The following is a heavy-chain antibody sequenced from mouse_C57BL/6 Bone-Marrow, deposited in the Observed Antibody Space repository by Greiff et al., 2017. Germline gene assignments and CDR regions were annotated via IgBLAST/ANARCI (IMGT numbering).Heavy chain of an antibody. V-gene: IGHV1-22*01. CDR2: INPNNGGT. J-gene: IGHJ1*03. Sequence: VQLQQSGPELVKPGASVKMSCKASGYTFTDYNMHWVKQSHGKSLEWIGYINPNNGGTSYNQKFKGKATLTVNKSSSTAYMELRSLTSEDSAVYYCARLGDGYWYFDVWGTGTTVTGSS. CDR1: GYTFTDYN. D-gene: IGHD2-3*01. CDR3: ARLGDGYWYFDV.